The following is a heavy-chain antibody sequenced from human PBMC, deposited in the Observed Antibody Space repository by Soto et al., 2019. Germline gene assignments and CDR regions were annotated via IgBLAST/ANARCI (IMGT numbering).Heavy chain of an antibody. CDR3: AKDGGWSLAVAGLFDY. J-gene: IGHJ4*02. D-gene: IGHD6-19*01. CDR1: GSTFSSDD. CDR2: ISDSGGST. V-gene: IGHV3-23*01. Sequence: PGGSLRLSCVVSGSTFSSDDMSWVRQAPWRGLEWVSGISDSGGSTYYADSVKGRFTISRDNAKNTLYLQMKSLRVEDTALYYCAKDGGWSLAVAGLFDYWGPGTQVTVSS.